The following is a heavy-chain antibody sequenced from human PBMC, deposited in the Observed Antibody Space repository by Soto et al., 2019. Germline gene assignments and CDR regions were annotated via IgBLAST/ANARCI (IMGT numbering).Heavy chain of an antibody. J-gene: IGHJ4*02. D-gene: IGHD3-10*01. V-gene: IGHV3-15*01. CDR1: GLTFNNAW. CDR2: IKNKTYGETT. Sequence: EVQLVESGGGLAKPGDSLRLSCAASGLTFNNAWMTWVRLAPGKGLEWVGRIKNKTYGETTEYAAPVKGRFSISRDDSKTTIYLQMSSLKTEESALYYCPTEGSWETTGTGSIEYCGQGALVTVSS. CDR3: PTEGSWETTGTGSIEY.